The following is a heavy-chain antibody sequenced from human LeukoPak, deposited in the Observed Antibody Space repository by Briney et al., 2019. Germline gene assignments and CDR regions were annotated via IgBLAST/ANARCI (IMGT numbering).Heavy chain of an antibody. D-gene: IGHD1-26*01. Sequence: GGSLRLSCAASGLTFSSYWMLWVRQAPGKGLVWVSRINKDGSVTDYAESVKGRFSISRDNAKNTLYLQMNSLRVEDTAIYYCVKVRGRARVGYFDYWGQGTLVTVSS. CDR2: INKDGSVT. J-gene: IGHJ4*02. CDR1: GLTFSSYW. CDR3: VKVRGRARVGYFDY. V-gene: IGHV3-74*01.